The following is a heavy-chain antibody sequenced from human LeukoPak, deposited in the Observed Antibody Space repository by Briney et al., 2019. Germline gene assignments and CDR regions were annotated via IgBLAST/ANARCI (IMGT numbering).Heavy chain of an antibody. V-gene: IGHV3-23*01. J-gene: IGHJ5*02. D-gene: IGHD2-15*01. CDR3: AKDRGNCSGGSCYLSWFDP. CDR2: ISGSGDST. Sequence: PGGSLRLSCAASGFTFSSYAMSWVRQAPGKGLEWVSAISGSGDSTYYADSVKGRFTISRDNSKNTLYLQMNSLRAEDTAVYYCAKDRGNCSGGSCYLSWFDPWGQGTLVTVSS. CDR1: GFTFSSYA.